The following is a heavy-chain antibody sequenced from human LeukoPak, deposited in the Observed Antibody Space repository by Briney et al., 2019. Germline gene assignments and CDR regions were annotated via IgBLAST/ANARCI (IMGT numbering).Heavy chain of an antibody. J-gene: IGHJ4*02. CDR1: GGSISSGDYS. V-gene: IGHV4-30-4*01. D-gene: IGHD5-24*01. CDR2: IYYSGST. Sequence: PSETLSLTCTVSGGSISSGDYSWSWIRQPPGKGLEWIGYIYYSGSTYYNPSLKSRVTISVDTSKNQFSLKLSSVTAADTAVYYCARGVRRWLQFYYFDYWGQGTLVTVSS. CDR3: ARGVRRWLQFYYFDY.